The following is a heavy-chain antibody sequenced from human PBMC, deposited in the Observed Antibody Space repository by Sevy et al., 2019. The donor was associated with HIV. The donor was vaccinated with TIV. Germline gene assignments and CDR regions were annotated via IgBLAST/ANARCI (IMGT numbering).Heavy chain of an antibody. CDR2: ISSSSSYI. J-gene: IGHJ3*02. Sequence: GGSLRLSCAASGFTFSDYYMSWIRQAPGKGLEWVSYISSSSSYIYYADSVKGRFTISRDNAKNSLYLQMNSLRAEDTAVYYCARILRITMIVVVTDDAFDIWGQGTMVTVSS. CDR3: ARILRITMIVVVTDDAFDI. V-gene: IGHV3-11*06. CDR1: GFTFSDYY. D-gene: IGHD3-22*01.